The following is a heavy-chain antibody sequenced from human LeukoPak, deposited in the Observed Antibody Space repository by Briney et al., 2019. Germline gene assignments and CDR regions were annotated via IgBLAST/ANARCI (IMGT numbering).Heavy chain of an antibody. V-gene: IGHV3-74*01. CDR2: IHSDGSST. Sequence: PGGSLRLSCAASGFTFSSYWMHWVRQAPGKGLVWVSGIHSDGSSTSYADSVKGRFTMSRDNAKNTLYLQMNSLRAEDTAVYYCARGWITAGAYYDYWGQGTLVTVSS. J-gene: IGHJ4*02. CDR3: ARGWITAGAYYDY. CDR1: GFTFSSYW. D-gene: IGHD6-13*01.